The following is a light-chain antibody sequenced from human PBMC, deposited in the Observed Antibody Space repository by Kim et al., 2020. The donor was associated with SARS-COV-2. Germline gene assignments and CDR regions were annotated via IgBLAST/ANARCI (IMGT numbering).Light chain of an antibody. V-gene: IGLV1-44*01. Sequence: ELTQPPSASGTPGQRVTISCSGSSSNIGSNTVNWYQQLPGTAPKLLIYSNNQRPSGVPDRFSGSKSGTSAPLAISGLQSEDEADYYCAAWDDSLNGQVFGGGTQLTVL. CDR2: SNN. CDR3: AAWDDSLNGQV. CDR1: SSNIGSNT. J-gene: IGLJ2*01.